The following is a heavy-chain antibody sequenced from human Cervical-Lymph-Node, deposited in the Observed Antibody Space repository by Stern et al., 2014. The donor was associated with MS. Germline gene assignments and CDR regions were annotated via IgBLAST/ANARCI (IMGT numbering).Heavy chain of an antibody. CDR3: ARDQGYSSGWYYYYYGMDV. J-gene: IGHJ6*02. CDR1: GGTFSSYA. D-gene: IGHD6-19*01. Sequence: VQLVESGAEVKKPGSSVKVSCKASGGTFSSYAISWVRQAPGQGLEWMGGIIPIFGTANYAQKFQGRVTITADESTSTAYMELSSLRSEDTAVYYCARDQGYSSGWYYYYYGMDVWGQGTTVTVSS. CDR2: IIPIFGTA. V-gene: IGHV1-69*01.